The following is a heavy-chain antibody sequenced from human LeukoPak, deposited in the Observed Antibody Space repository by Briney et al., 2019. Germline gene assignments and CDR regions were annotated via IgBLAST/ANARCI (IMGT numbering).Heavy chain of an antibody. Sequence: GGSLRLSCAASGFTFSGYAMSWVRQAPGKGLEWVSAISGSGGSTYYADSVKGRFTISRDNSKNTLYLQMNSLRAEDTAVYYCAKASDYDILTGYYPFDYWGQGTLVTVSS. V-gene: IGHV3-23*01. D-gene: IGHD3-9*01. J-gene: IGHJ4*02. CDR3: AKASDYDILTGYYPFDY. CDR1: GFTFSGYA. CDR2: ISGSGGST.